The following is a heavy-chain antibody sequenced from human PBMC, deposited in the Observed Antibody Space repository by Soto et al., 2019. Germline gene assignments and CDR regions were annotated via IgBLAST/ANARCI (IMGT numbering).Heavy chain of an antibody. J-gene: IGHJ6*02. CDR1: GGTFSSYA. V-gene: IGHV1-69*01. CDR2: SIPISDTT. D-gene: IGHD2-2*01. CDR3: ARSQGSSTSLEIYYYYYYGMDV. Sequence: QVQLVQSGAEVQKPGSSVKVSCKASGGTFSSYAISWVRQAPGQGLEWMGGSIPISDTTNYAQKFQGRVTITADESTSPAYMELSSLRSEDTAVYYCARSQGSSTSLEIYYYYYYGMDVWGQGTTVTVSS.